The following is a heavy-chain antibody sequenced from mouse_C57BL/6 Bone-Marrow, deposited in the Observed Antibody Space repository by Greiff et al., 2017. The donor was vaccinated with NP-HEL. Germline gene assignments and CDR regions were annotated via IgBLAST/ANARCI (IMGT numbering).Heavy chain of an antibody. CDR3: ASYDGYHWFAY. V-gene: IGHV2-2*01. Sequence: QVQLQQSGPGLVQPSQSLSITCTVSGFSLTSYGVHWVRQSPGKGLEWLGVIWSGGSTDYNAAFISRLSISKDNSKSQVFFKINSLQADDTAIYYCASYDGYHWFAYWGQGTLVTVSA. CDR2: IWSGGST. CDR1: GFSLTSYG. J-gene: IGHJ3*01. D-gene: IGHD2-3*01.